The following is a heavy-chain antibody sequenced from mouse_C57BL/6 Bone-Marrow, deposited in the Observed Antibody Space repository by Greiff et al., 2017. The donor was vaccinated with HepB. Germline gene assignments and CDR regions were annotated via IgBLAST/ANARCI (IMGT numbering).Heavy chain of an antibody. Sequence: LQQSGAELVRPGASVKMSCKASGYTFTSYNMHWVKQTPRQGLEWIGAIYPGNGDTSSNQKFKGKATLTVDKSSSTAYMQLSSLTSEDSAVYFCASQGGNYYGSSPYWYFDVWGTGTTVTVSS. CDR1: GYTFTSYN. CDR2: IYPGNGDT. CDR3: ASQGGNYYGSSPYWYFDV. D-gene: IGHD1-1*01. V-gene: IGHV1-12*01. J-gene: IGHJ1*03.